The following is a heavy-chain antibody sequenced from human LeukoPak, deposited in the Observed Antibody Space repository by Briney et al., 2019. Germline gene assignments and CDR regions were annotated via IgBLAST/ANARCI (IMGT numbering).Heavy chain of an antibody. V-gene: IGHV3-23*01. CDR1: GFTVSSSD. CDR3: AKDGQYDFWSGYFYMDV. Sequence: GGSLRLSCAASGFTVSSSDMSWVRQAPGKGLEWVSAIGGSGGSTYYADSVKGRFTISRDNSKNTLFLQMNSLRAEDTAVYYCAKDGQYDFWSGYFYMDVWGKGTTVTVSS. CDR2: IGGSGGST. J-gene: IGHJ6*03. D-gene: IGHD3-3*01.